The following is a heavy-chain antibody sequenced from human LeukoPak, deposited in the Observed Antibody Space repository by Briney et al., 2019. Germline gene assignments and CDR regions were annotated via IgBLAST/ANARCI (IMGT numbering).Heavy chain of an antibody. Sequence: GGSLRLSCAASGFIFSRYNMNWVRQAPGKGLEWVSYIGSSSSPTYYADSVKGRFTISRDNSKNTLYLQMNSLRAEDTAVYYCAKDGSYGYSGDFDYWGQGTLVTVSS. V-gene: IGHV3-48*01. CDR1: GFIFSRYN. D-gene: IGHD5-18*01. CDR3: AKDGSYGYSGDFDY. CDR2: IGSSSSPT. J-gene: IGHJ4*02.